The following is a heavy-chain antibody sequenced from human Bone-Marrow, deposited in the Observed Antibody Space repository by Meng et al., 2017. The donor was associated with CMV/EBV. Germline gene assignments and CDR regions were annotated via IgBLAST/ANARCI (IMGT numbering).Heavy chain of an antibody. CDR2: IYYSGST. D-gene: IGHD1-26*01. Sequence: TVSGGSSSSGSYYWSWIRQHPGKGLEWIGYIYYSGSTYYNPSLKSRVTISVDTSKNQFSLKLSSVTAADTAVYYCARDSSRWELPLDWGQGTLVTVSS. J-gene: IGHJ4*02. CDR1: GGSSSSGSYY. CDR3: ARDSSRWELPLD. V-gene: IGHV4-31*02.